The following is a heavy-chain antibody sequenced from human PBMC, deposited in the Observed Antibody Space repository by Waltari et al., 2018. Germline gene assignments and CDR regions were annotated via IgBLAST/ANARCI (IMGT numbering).Heavy chain of an antibody. CDR3: ARDPVAGSFDY. CDR1: GGSISSYY. V-gene: IGHV4-59*12. CDR2: IYYSGST. D-gene: IGHD6-19*01. J-gene: IGHJ4*02. Sequence: QVQLQESGPGLVKPSETLSLTCTVSGGSISSYYWSWIRQPPGKGLEWIGYIYYSGSTNYNPSLKSRVTISVDTSKNQFSLKLSSVTAADTAVYYCARDPVAGSFDYWGQGTLVTVSS.